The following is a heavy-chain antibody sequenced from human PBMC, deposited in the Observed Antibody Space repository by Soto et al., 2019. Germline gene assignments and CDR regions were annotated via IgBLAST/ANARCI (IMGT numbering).Heavy chain of an antibody. CDR1: GYTFTTYD. D-gene: IGHD2-8*01. CDR3: ARDPYHILMVNAPNLYGMDV. CDR2: ISTYNGNT. Sequence: ASVKVSCKASGYTFTTYDISWVRQAPGQGLEWMGRISTYNGNTNYPQSLQGRLAMTTDTSTTTAYMELRSLRSDDTAVYYCARDPYHILMVNAPNLYGMDVWGQGTTVTVSS. J-gene: IGHJ6*02. V-gene: IGHV1-18*01.